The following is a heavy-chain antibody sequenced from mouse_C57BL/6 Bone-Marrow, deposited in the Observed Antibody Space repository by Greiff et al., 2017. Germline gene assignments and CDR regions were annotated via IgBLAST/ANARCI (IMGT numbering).Heavy chain of an antibody. CDR2: IRNKANGYTT. CDR3: ARYTPDGYYPY. CDR1: GFTFTDYY. J-gene: IGHJ2*01. Sequence: EVNVVESGGGLVQPGGSLSLSCAASGFTFTDYYMSWVRQPPGKALEWLGFIRNKANGYTTEYSASVKGRFTISRDNSQSILYLQMNALSAEDSATYYCARYTPDGYYPYWGQGTTLTVSS. D-gene: IGHD2-3*01. V-gene: IGHV7-3*01.